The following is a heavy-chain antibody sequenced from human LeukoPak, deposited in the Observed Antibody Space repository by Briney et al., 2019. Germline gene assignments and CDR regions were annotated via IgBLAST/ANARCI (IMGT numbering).Heavy chain of an antibody. J-gene: IGHJ4*02. Sequence: PGGSLRLPCAASGFTFSSYAMHWVRQAPGKGLEWVAVISYDGSNKYYADSVKGRFSISRDNAKNTLYLQMNSLRVEDTAVYYCARGRPHGNDYWGQGTLVTVSS. CDR1: GFTFSSYA. CDR3: ARGRPHGNDY. CDR2: ISYDGSNK. D-gene: IGHD4-23*01. V-gene: IGHV3-30*04.